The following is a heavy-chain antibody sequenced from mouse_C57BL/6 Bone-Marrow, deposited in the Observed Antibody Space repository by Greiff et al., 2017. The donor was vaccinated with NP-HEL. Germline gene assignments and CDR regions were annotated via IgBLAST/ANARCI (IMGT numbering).Heavy chain of an antibody. D-gene: IGHD3-1*01. CDR1: GFTFSSYG. V-gene: IGHV5-6*01. J-gene: IGHJ2*01. CDR3: ARHPLGYGDYFGY. Sequence: EVKLMESGGDLVKPGGSLKLSCAASGFTFSSYGMSWVRQTPDKRLEWVATISSGGSYTYYPDSVKGRFTISRDNAKNTLYLQVSSLKTEDTAMYYFARHPLGYGDYFGYWGQGTT. CDR2: ISSGGSYT.